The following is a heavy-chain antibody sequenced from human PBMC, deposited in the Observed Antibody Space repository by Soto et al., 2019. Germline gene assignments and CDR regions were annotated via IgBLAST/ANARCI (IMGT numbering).Heavy chain of an antibody. Sequence: QLQLQESGSGLVKPSQTLSLTCAVSGGSISSGGYSWSWIRQPPGKGLEWIGYIYHSGSTYYNPSLKSRVTIAVDRSKTQFSLKLSSVTAAYTAVYYCARWSPFSSGFDYWGQGTLVTVCS. D-gene: IGHD3-22*01. J-gene: IGHJ4*02. V-gene: IGHV4-30-2*01. CDR2: IYHSGST. CDR3: ARWSPFSSGFDY. CDR1: GGSISSGGYS.